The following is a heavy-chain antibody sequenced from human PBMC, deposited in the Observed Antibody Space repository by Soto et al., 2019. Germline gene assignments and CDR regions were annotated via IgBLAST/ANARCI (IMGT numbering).Heavy chain of an antibody. D-gene: IGHD6-25*01. Sequence: EVQLVESGGGLVQPGGSLRLSCAASGFSFSSYWMHWVRQVPGRGLVWVSGINSDGTATKYADSVKGRFAISRDNANNTLHLQMSSLRAEDTAVYYCARGSGFQGGVHGYWGQGTLVTVSS. CDR1: GFSFSSYW. J-gene: IGHJ4*02. V-gene: IGHV3-74*03. CDR2: INSDGTAT. CDR3: ARGSGFQGGVHGY.